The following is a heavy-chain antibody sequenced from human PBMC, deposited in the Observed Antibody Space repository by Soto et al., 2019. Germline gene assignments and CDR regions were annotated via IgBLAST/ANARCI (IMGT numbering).Heavy chain of an antibody. CDR3: VRYSRLAIDGFEI. CDR1: GFSISSGYY. J-gene: IGHJ3*02. V-gene: IGHV4-38-2*01. CDR2: MFHRGDT. D-gene: IGHD2-21*01. Sequence: LSLTCDVSGFSISSGYYWGWIRQSPGEGLEWIASMFHRGDTLYNPSLKSRVTIAVDTSKNQVSLEMTSVTAADTAMYYCVRYSRLAIDGFEIWGQGTVVTVSS.